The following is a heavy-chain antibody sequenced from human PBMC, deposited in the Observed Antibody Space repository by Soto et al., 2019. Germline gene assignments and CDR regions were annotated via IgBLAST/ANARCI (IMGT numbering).Heavy chain of an antibody. Sequence: EVQLVESGGGLVQPGRSLRLSCAASGFTFDDFAMHWVRQAPGKGLEWVSGINWNSGDINYADSVKGRFTISRDNAKNSLYLQMNSLRAEDTALYYCAKDYAGYYYYIDAWGKGTTVTVSS. V-gene: IGHV3-9*01. J-gene: IGHJ6*03. CDR2: INWNSGDI. CDR1: GFTFDDFA. CDR3: AKDYAGYYYYIDA.